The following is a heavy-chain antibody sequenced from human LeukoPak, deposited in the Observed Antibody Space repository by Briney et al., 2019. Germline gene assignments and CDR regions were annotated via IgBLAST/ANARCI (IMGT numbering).Heavy chain of an antibody. Sequence: GGSLRLSCAASGFTFSSHGMNWVRQAPGKGLEWVANIKQDGSEKYYVDSVKGRFTISRDNAKNSLYLQMNSLRAEDTAVYYCARNRWALDYWGQGTLVTVSS. CDR3: ARNRWALDY. CDR2: IKQDGSEK. D-gene: IGHD1-26*01. J-gene: IGHJ4*02. V-gene: IGHV3-7*01. CDR1: GFTFSSHG.